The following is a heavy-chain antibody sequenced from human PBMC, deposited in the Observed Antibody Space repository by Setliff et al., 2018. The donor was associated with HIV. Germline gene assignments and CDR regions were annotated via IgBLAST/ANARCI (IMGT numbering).Heavy chain of an antibody. J-gene: IGHJ3*02. CDR2: IRSKAYGGTT. CDR3: TRDKGYAFDI. CDR1: GFTFGDYA. V-gene: IGHV3-49*04. Sequence: GGSLRLSCGDSGFTFGDYAMSWVRQAPGKGLEWVGFIRSKAYGGTTEYAASVKDRFTVSRDDSKSIAYLQINSLKTEDTAVYYCTRDKGYAFDIWGQGTMVT. D-gene: IGHD5-18*01.